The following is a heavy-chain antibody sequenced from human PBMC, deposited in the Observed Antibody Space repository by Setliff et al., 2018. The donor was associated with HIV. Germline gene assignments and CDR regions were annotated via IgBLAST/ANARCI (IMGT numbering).Heavy chain of an antibody. D-gene: IGHD4-4*01. V-gene: IGHV4-34*01. Sequence: PSETLSLTCAVYGGSFSNYYWSWIRQPPGKGLEWIGEINHSGSSNYNPSLKSRVTISLDSSKNQFSLKLNSVTAADTAVYYCARGGYGYSSDYFDFWGQGALVTVSS. J-gene: IGHJ4*02. CDR3: ARGGYGYSSDYFDF. CDR1: GGSFSNYY. CDR2: INHSGSS.